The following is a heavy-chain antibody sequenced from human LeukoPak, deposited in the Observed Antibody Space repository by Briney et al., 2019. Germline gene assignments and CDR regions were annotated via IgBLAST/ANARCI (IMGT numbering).Heavy chain of an antibody. CDR2: INPNSGGT. V-gene: IGHV1-2*02. CDR3: ARGESIAGLGY. D-gene: IGHD6-6*01. Sequence: ASVKVSCKASGYTFTGYYMHWVRQAPGQGLEWMGWINPNSGGTNYAQKVQGRVKMTRDTSISTAYMELSRLRSDDTAVYYCARGESIAGLGYWGQGTLVTVSS. CDR1: GYTFTGYY. J-gene: IGHJ4*02.